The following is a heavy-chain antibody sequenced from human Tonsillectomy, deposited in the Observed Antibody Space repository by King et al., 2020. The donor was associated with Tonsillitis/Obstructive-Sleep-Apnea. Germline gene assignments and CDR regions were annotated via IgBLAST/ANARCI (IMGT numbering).Heavy chain of an antibody. CDR3: ARIFTRSGYYGIHDAFDI. V-gene: IGHV2-70*01. CDR1: GFSLSTSGMC. J-gene: IGHJ3*02. Sequence: TLKESGPALVKPTQTLTLTCTFSGFSLSTSGMCVSWIRQPPGKALEWLALIDWDDDKYYSTSLKTRLTISKDTSKNQVVLTMTNMDPVDTATYYCARIFTRSGYYGIHDAFDIWGQGTMVTVSS. CDR2: IDWDDDK. D-gene: IGHD3-22*01.